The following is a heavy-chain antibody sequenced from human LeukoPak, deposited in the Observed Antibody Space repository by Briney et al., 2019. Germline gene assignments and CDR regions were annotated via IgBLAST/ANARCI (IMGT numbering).Heavy chain of an antibody. J-gene: IGHJ4*02. CDR3: ARISSYGYLGFDY. V-gene: IGHV4-59*12. D-gene: IGHD5-18*01. CDR1: GGSMSPYH. CDR2: IYYSGST. Sequence: TSETLSLTCTVSGGSMSPYHWGWIRQPPGKGLEWTGYIYYSGSTNYNPSLNSRVTISVDTSKNQFSLRLSSVTAADTAVYYCARISSYGYLGFDYWGQGTLVTVSS.